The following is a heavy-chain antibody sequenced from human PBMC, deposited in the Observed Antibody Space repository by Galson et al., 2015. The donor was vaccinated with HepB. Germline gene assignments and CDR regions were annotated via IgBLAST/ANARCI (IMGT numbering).Heavy chain of an antibody. CDR3: ARDLETAAGTWDH. Sequence: SGAEVNKPGESLRLSCAASGFNFSSHWMSWVRQAPGKGLEWEATIKQDGSEKYYVDSVKGRLTIYRDNAKKSLCLQMNSLRVEDTAVYYCARDLETAAGTWDHWGQGTLVTVSS. V-gene: IGHV3-7*01. J-gene: IGHJ4*02. CDR1: GFNFSSHW. CDR2: IKQDGSEK. D-gene: IGHD6-13*01.